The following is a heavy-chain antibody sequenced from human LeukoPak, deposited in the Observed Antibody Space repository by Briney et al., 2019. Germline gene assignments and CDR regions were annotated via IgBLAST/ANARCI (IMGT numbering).Heavy chain of an antibody. CDR1: GFTFSSYG. CDR3: ANRGSSWYCFDY. CDR2: IRYDGSNK. V-gene: IGHV3-30*02. Sequence: GGSLRLSCAASGFTFSSYGMHWVRQAPGKGLEWVAFIRYDGSNKYYADSVKGRFTISRDNSKNTLYLQMNSLRAEDTAVCYCANRGSSWYCFDYWGQGTLVTVSS. J-gene: IGHJ4*02. D-gene: IGHD6-13*01.